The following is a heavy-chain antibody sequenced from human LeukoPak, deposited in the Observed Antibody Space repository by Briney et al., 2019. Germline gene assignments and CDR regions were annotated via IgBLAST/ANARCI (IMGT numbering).Heavy chain of an antibody. J-gene: IGHJ4*02. V-gene: IGHV3-23*01. CDR3: AKDPESSSWYYFDY. Sequence: GGSLRLSCAASGFTFSSYAMSWVRQAPGKGLEWVSAISGSGGSTYYADSVKGRFTISRDNSKDTLYLQMNSLRAEDTAVYYCAKDPESSSWYYFDYWGQGTLVTVSS. CDR2: ISGSGGST. D-gene: IGHD6-13*01. CDR1: GFTFSSYA.